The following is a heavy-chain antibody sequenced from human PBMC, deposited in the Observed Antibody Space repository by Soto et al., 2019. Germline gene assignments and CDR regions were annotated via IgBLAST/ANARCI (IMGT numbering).Heavy chain of an antibody. CDR2: MNPNSGNT. D-gene: IGHD3-16*02. J-gene: IGHJ4*02. V-gene: IGHV1-8*01. CDR1: GYTFTSYD. CDR3: ARGTFGGVIVIGSDLDY. Sequence: ASVKVSCKASGYTFTSYDINWVRQATGQGLEWMGWMNPNSGNTGYAQKFQGRVTMTRNTSISTAYMGLSSLRSEDTAEYYCARGTFGGVIVIGSDLDYWGQGTLVTVSS.